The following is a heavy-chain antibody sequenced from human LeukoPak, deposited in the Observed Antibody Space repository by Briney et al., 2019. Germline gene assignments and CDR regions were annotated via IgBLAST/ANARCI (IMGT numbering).Heavy chain of an antibody. CDR3: ARDEGVLTGYDFDY. J-gene: IGHJ4*02. D-gene: IGHD3-9*01. CDR2: ISAYNGNT. Sequence: ASVKVSCKASGYTSTSYGISWVRQAPGQGLEWMGWISAYNGNTNYAQKLQGRVTMTTDTSTSTAYMELRSLRSDDTAVYYCARDEGVLTGYDFDYWGQGTLVTVSS. V-gene: IGHV1-18*01. CDR1: GYTSTSYG.